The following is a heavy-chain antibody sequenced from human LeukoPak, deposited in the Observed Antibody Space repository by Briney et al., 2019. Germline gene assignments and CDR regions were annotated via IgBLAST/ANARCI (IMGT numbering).Heavy chain of an antibody. V-gene: IGHV3-7*03. CDR2: IKQDGSEK. CDR1: GFTFSSYW. D-gene: IGHD5-18*01. Sequence: GGSLRLSCAASGFTFSSYWMSWVRQAPGKGLEWVANIKQDGSEKCYVDSVKGRFTISRDNAKNSLYLQMNSLRAEDTAVYYCARDYDVDTAIRHDYWGQGTLVTVSS. J-gene: IGHJ4*02. CDR3: ARDYDVDTAIRHDY.